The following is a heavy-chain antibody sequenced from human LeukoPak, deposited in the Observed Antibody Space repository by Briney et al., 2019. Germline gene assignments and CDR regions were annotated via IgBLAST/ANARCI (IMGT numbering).Heavy chain of an antibody. J-gene: IGHJ4*02. CDR1: GFTFSDYY. CDR3: ARDPFPYDFWSGYLYY. Sequence: PGGSLRLSCAASGFTFSDYYMSWIRQAPGKGLEWVSYISGSGSTIYYADSVKGRFTISRDNAKNSLYLQMNSLRAEDTAVYYCARDPFPYDFWSGYLYYWGQGTLVTVSS. CDR2: ISGSGSTI. V-gene: IGHV3-11*01. D-gene: IGHD3-3*01.